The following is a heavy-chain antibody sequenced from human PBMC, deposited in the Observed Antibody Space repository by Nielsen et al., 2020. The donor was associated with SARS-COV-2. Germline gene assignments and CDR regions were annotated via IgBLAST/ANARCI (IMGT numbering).Heavy chain of an antibody. D-gene: IGHD6-6*01. CDR2: ISYDGNE. Sequence: GESLKISCAASGFTFSNFAMHWVRQAPGKGLEWMTIISYDGNEHYADSVKGRFTISRGNSKSTVFLQMNSLKLEDTAVYYCARETIDHTSSFVDYWGQGTLVTVSS. V-gene: IGHV3-30*04. CDR1: GFTFSNFA. J-gene: IGHJ4*02. CDR3: ARETIDHTSSFVDY.